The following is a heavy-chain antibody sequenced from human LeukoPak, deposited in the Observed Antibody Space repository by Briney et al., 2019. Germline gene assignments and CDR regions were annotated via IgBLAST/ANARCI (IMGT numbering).Heavy chain of an antibody. CDR2: IRSKAYGGTT. D-gene: IGHD3-10*01. CDR3: TRDCGMVRGVPCFDY. J-gene: IGHJ4*02. V-gene: IGHV3-49*03. Sequence: GGSLRLSCTASGFTFGDYAISWFRQAPGKGLEWVGFIRSKAYGGTTEYAASVKGRFTISRDDSKSIAYLQMNSLKTEDTAVYYCTRDCGMVRGVPCFDYWGQGTLVTVSS. CDR1: GFTFGDYA.